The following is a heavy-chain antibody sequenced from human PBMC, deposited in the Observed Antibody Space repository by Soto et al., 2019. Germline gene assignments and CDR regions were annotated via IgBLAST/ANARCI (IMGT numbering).Heavy chain of an antibody. D-gene: IGHD3-3*01. Sequence: SETLSLTCTVSGGSISNGGYYWNWIRQPPGKGLEWIGEIDHSGYTNYNPSLKSRVTISVDTSKNQFSLRLTSVTAADTAVYYCARVRDWFDPWGQGTLVTVSS. CDR3: ARVRDWFDP. J-gene: IGHJ5*02. CDR1: GGSISNGGYY. V-gene: IGHV4-34*01. CDR2: IDHSGYT.